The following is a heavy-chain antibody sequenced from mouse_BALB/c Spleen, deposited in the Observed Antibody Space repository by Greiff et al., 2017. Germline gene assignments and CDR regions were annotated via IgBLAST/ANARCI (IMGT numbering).Heavy chain of an antibody. J-gene: IGHJ3*01. Sequence: QVQLQQSGPELVKPGASVKISCTASGYAFSSSWMNWVKQRPGQGLEWIGRIYPGDGDTNYNGKFKGKATLTADKSSSTAYMQLSSLTSVDSAVYFCARDWLFAYWGQGTLVTVSA. CDR2: IYPGDGDT. CDR1: GYAFSSSW. D-gene: IGHD4-1*01. V-gene: IGHV1-82*01. CDR3: ARDWLFAY.